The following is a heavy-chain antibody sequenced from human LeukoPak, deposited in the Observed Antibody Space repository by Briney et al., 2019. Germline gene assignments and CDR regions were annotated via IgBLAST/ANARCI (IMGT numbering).Heavy chain of an antibody. CDR3: ARVRIGEDAFDI. CDR1: GYTFTSYA. D-gene: IGHD2-15*01. Sequence: GASVKVSCTASGYTFTSYAMHWVRQAPGQRLEWMGWINAGNGNTKYSQKFQGRVTITRDTSASTAYMELSSLRSEDTAVYYCARVRIGEDAFDIWGQGTMVTVSS. CDR2: INAGNGNT. J-gene: IGHJ3*02. V-gene: IGHV1-3*01.